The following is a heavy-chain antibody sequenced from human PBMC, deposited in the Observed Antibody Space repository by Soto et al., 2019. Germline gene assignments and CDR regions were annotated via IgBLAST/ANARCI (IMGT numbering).Heavy chain of an antibody. Sequence: QLQLQESGPGLVKPSETLSLTCTVSGGSISSSSYYWGWIRQPPGKGLEWIGSIYYSGSTYYNPSLKSRVTISIDTSKNQFSLRLSSVTAADTAVYYCARHHRYFVGQLVRGFDYWGQGTLVTVSS. CDR2: IYYSGST. J-gene: IGHJ4*02. CDR1: GGSISSSSYY. V-gene: IGHV4-39*01. D-gene: IGHD3-10*01. CDR3: ARHHRYFVGQLVRGFDY.